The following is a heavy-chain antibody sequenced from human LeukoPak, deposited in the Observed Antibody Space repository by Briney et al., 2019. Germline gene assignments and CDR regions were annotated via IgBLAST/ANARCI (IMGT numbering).Heavy chain of an antibody. D-gene: IGHD1-26*01. V-gene: IGHV1-2*02. J-gene: IGHJ4*02. CDR2: INPNSGGT. Sequence: GASVKVSCKASGYTFTGYYMHWVRQAPGQGLKWMGWINPNSGGTNYAQKFQGRVTMTRDTSISTAYMELSRLRSDDTAVYYCARENSKWELPLDYWGQGTLVTVSS. CDR1: GYTFTGYY. CDR3: ARENSKWELPLDY.